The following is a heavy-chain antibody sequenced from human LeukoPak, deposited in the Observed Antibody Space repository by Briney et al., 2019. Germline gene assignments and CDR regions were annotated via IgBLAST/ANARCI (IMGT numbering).Heavy chain of an antibody. V-gene: IGHV3-21*01. D-gene: IGHD6-19*01. J-gene: IGHJ4*02. Sequence: GGSLRLSCAASGFTFRSYSMNWVRQAPGKRLEWVSSISSSSSYIYYADSVKGRFTISRDNAKNSVYLQMNSLRAEDTAVYYCARGGFEKQWLPPHYWGQGTLVTVSS. CDR3: ARGGFEKQWLPPHY. CDR2: ISSSSSYI. CDR1: GFTFRSYS.